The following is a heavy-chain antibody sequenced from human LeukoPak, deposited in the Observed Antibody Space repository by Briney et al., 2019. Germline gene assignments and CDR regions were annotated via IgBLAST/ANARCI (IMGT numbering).Heavy chain of an antibody. Sequence: GGSLRLSCAASGFTFDDYAMHWVRQTPGKGLEWVSGISWNSGSIGYADSVKGRFTISRDNAKNSLYLQMNSLRAEDTALYYCAKDIDSMTVRTFDIWGQGTMVTVSS. J-gene: IGHJ3*02. CDR1: GFTFDDYA. D-gene: IGHD2/OR15-2a*01. V-gene: IGHV3-9*01. CDR2: ISWNSGSI. CDR3: AKDIDSMTVRTFDI.